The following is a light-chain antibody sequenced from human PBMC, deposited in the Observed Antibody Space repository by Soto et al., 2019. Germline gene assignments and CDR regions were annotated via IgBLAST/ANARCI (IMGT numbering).Light chain of an antibody. CDR1: PGITNW. J-gene: IGKJ4*02. Sequence: DIQMTQSPSSVSASVGDRVTITCRASPGITNWLAWYQQKPGQAPKLLIYAASGLPSGLPSRFSCSRSGTDCTPTISSLQTEDFATCYCQQANTFPLTVGGG. CDR2: AAS. V-gene: IGKV1-12*01. CDR3: QQANTFPLT.